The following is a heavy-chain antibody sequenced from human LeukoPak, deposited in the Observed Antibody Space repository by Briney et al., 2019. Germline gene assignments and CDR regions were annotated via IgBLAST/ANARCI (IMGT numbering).Heavy chain of an antibody. CDR3: ARVRYSGRTYYFDY. Sequence: GASVKVSCKASGYTFTGYYMHWVRQAPGQGLEWMGRINPNSGGTNYAQKFQGRVTMTRDTSISTAYMELSRLRSADTAVYYCARVRYSGRTYYFDYWGQGTLVTVSS. V-gene: IGHV1-2*06. CDR1: GYTFTGYY. J-gene: IGHJ4*02. D-gene: IGHD1-26*01. CDR2: INPNSGGT.